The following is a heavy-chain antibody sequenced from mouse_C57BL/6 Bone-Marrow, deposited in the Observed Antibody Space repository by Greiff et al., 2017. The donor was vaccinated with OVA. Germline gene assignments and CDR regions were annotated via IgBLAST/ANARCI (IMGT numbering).Heavy chain of an antibody. J-gene: IGHJ1*03. CDR2: IYPGDGDT. CDR1: GYAFISSW. V-gene: IGHV1-82*01. Sequence: VQLQQSGPELVKPGASVKISCKASGYAFISSWMNWVKQRPGKGLEWIGRIYPGDGDTNYNGKFKGKATLTADKSSSTAYMQLSSLTSEDSAVYFCASHYYDYSYWYFEVWGTGTTVTVSS. D-gene: IGHD2-4*01. CDR3: ASHYYDYSYWYFEV.